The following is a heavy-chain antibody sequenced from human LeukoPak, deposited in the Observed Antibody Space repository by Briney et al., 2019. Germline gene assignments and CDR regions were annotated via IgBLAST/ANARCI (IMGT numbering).Heavy chain of an antibody. CDR2: ISYDGSNE. J-gene: IGHJ3*02. V-gene: IGHV3-30*18. Sequence: GGSLRLSCAASGFTFSSYAMNWVRQAPGKGLEWVAVISYDGSNEYYADSVKGRFTISRDNSKNTLYLQMNSLRAEDTAIYYCAKGFTGHADNDAFDIWGQGTMVIVSS. D-gene: IGHD2-8*02. CDR1: GFTFSSYA. CDR3: AKGFTGHADNDAFDI.